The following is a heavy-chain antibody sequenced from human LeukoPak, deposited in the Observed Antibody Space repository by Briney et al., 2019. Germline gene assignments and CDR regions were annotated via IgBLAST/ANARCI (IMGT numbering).Heavy chain of an antibody. Sequence: PSETLSLTCTVSGGSVSRSPYYWGWIRQPPGKGLEWIGYIYYSGSTNYNPSLKSRVTISVDTSKNQFSLKLSSVTAADTAVYYCARVYYSSSYDYWYFDLWGRGTLVTVSS. CDR1: GGSVSRSPYY. D-gene: IGHD6-13*01. V-gene: IGHV4-61*01. J-gene: IGHJ2*01. CDR3: ARVYYSSSYDYWYFDL. CDR2: IYYSGST.